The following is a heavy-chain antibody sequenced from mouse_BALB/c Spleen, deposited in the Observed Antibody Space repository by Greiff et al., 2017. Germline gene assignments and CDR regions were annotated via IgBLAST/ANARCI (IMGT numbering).Heavy chain of an antibody. CDR3: ARTRDYYAMDY. Sequence: EVQRVESGGGLVQPGGSLKLSCAASGFTFSSYTMSWVRQTPEKRLEWVAYISNGGGSTYYPDTVKGRFTISRDNAKNTLYLQMSSLKSEDTAMYYCARTRDYYAMDYWGQGTSVTVSS. J-gene: IGHJ4*01. CDR2: ISNGGGST. V-gene: IGHV5-12-2*01. CDR1: GFTFSSYT.